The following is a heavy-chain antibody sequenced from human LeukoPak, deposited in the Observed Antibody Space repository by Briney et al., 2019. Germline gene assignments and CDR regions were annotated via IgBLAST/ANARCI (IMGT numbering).Heavy chain of an antibody. CDR1: GGSISSSRYY. J-gene: IGHJ4*02. D-gene: IGHD3-22*01. V-gene: IGHV4-39*07. Sequence: SETLSLTCTVSGGSISSSRYYWGWIRQPPGKGLEWIGSIYYSGSTYYNPSLKSRVTISVDTSKNQFSLKLSSVTAADTAVYYCARDVIDYDSSGYYGFSDYWGQGTLVTVSS. CDR3: ARDVIDYDSSGYYGFSDY. CDR2: IYYSGST.